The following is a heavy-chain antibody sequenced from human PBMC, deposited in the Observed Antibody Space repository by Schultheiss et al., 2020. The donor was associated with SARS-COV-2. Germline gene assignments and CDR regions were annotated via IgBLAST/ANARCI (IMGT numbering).Heavy chain of an antibody. D-gene: IGHD2-8*01. CDR1: GFTFSSYG. CDR2: IRSSGRDI. CDR3: ARVGRDCSHGVCYNAEYFQY. Sequence: GGSLRLSCAASGFTFSSYGMHWVRQAPGKGLEFVASIRSSGRDIYYADSMQGRFTVSRDNAKSSLFLQMNSLRVEDTAVYYCARVGRDCSHGVCYNAEYFQYWGQGTLVTVSS. J-gene: IGHJ1*01. V-gene: IGHV3-21*06.